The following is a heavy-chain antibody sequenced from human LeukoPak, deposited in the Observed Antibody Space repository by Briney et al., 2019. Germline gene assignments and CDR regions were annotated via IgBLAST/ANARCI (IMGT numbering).Heavy chain of an antibody. CDR2: IYYSGST. CDR3: ARLWGSSYLDP. J-gene: IGHJ5*02. CDR1: GGSISSSSYY. Sequence: SENLSLTCTVSGGSISSSSYYWGWIRQPPGKGLEWIGSIYYSGSTYYNPSLKSRVTISVDTSKNQFSLKLSSVTAADTAVYYCARLWGSSYLDPWGQGTLVTVSS. D-gene: IGHD6-6*01. V-gene: IGHV4-39*01.